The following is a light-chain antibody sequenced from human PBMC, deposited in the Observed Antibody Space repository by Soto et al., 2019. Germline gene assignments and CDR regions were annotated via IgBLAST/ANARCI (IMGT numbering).Light chain of an antibody. J-gene: IGKJ1*01. V-gene: IGKV3D-15*01. CDR3: QQYNNWPRT. CDR2: GAS. Sequence: EIVMTQSPATLSVSPGERATLSCRASQSVSNSYLAWYQQKPGQAPSLLIYGASSRATGVPDRFSGSGSGTDFTLTISSLQSEDFAVYYCQQYNNWPRTFGQGTKVDIK. CDR1: QSVSNSY.